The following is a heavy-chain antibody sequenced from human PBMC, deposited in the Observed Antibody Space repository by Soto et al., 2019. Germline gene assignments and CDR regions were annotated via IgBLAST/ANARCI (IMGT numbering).Heavy chain of an antibody. CDR1: GGTFSSYA. V-gene: IGHV1-69*13. CDR3: ARDGAVRLYYYYGMDV. CDR2: IIPIFGTA. Sequence: SVKVSCKASGGTFSSYAISWVRQAPGQGLEWMGGIIPIFGTANYAQKFQGRVTITADESTSTAYMELSSLRSEDTAVYYCARDGAVRLYYYYGMDVWGQGTTVTVSS. D-gene: IGHD6-6*01. J-gene: IGHJ6*02.